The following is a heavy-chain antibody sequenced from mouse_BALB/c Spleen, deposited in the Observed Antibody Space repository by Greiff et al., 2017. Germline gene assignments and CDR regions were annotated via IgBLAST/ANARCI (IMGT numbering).Heavy chain of an antibody. D-gene: IGHD2-10*02. CDR3: ARWGYEDY. Sequence: VQLQQSGPELVKPGASVKISCKASGYAFSSSWMNWVKQRPGQGLEWIGRIYPGDGDTNYNGKFKGKATLTADKSSSTAYMQLSSLTSVDSAVYFCARWGYEDYWGQGTTLTVSS. J-gene: IGHJ2*01. CDR2: IYPGDGDT. CDR1: GYAFSSSW. V-gene: IGHV1-82*01.